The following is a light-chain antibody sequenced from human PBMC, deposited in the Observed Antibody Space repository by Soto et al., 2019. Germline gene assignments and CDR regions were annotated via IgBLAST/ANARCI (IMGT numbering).Light chain of an antibody. CDR1: QSVSSSS. Sequence: EIVLTQSPGTLSLSPGERATLSCRASQSVSSSSLAWYQQKPGQAPRLLIYGASRRATGIPDRFSGSGSGTEFTLTISSLQPDDFATYYCQQYNTLRTFGQGTKVDIK. CDR3: QQYNTLRT. V-gene: IGKV3-20*01. CDR2: GAS. J-gene: IGKJ1*01.